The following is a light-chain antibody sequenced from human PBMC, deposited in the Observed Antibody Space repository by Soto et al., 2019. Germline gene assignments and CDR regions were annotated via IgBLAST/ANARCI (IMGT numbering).Light chain of an antibody. CDR2: NAS. Sequence: EIVLTQSPGTLSLSPGERATLSCRASQSIRSNYLAWYQQRPGQTPRLLIYNASSRATGIPDRFSGSASGTDFTLTISRLEPEDFVVYYCQQYGSSSFTFGQGTKLEI. CDR1: QSIRSNY. J-gene: IGKJ2*01. V-gene: IGKV3-20*01. CDR3: QQYGSSSFT.